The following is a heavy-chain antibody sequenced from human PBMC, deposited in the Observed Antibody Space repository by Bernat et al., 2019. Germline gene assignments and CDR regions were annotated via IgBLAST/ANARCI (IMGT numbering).Heavy chain of an antibody. CDR1: GGSISSYY. D-gene: IGHD3-22*01. CDR3: ARDDGYYYDSSGYDH. Sequence: QVQLQESGPGLVKPSETLSLTCTVSGGSISSYYWSWIRQPPGKGLEWIGYIYYSGSTNYNPSLKSRVTISVDTSKNQFSLKLSSVTAADTAVHYCARDDGYYYDSSGYDHWGQGTLVTVSS. CDR2: IYYSGST. V-gene: IGHV4-59*01. J-gene: IGHJ4*02.